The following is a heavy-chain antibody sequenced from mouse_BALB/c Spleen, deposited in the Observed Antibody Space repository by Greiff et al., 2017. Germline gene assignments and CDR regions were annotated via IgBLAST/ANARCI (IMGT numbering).Heavy chain of an antibody. J-gene: IGHJ1*01. CDR3: ARDDDYGYWYFDV. D-gene: IGHD1-1*02. Sequence: VKVVESGPGLVAPSQSLSITCTVSGFSLTSYGVHWVRQPPGKGLEWLGVIWAGGSTNYNSALMSRLSISKDNSKSQVFLKMNSLQTDDTAMYYCARDDDYGYWYFDVWGAGTTVTVSS. V-gene: IGHV2-9*02. CDR2: IWAGGST. CDR1: GFSLTSYG.